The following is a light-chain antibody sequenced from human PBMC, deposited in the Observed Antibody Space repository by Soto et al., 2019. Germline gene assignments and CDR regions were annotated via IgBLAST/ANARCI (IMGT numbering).Light chain of an antibody. CDR2: EVN. J-gene: IGLJ3*02. V-gene: IGLV2-14*01. Sequence: QSALTQPASVSGSPGQSITISCTGTNSDVGTYNYVSWFQEHPGKAPKLIIYEVNDRPLGVSPRFSASKSGNTASLTISGLQPDDEADYYCCSFTTNNTWVFGGGTKRPS. CDR1: NSDVGTYNY. CDR3: CSFTTNNTWV.